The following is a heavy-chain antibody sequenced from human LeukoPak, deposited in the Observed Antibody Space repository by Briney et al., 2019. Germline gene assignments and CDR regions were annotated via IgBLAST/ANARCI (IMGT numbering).Heavy chain of an antibody. J-gene: IGHJ3*02. CDR3: AKVSGSSWYGGAFDI. CDR2: ISDSGGST. D-gene: IGHD6-13*01. CDR1: GFTFSSYA. V-gene: IGHV3-23*01. Sequence: GGSLRLSCAASGFTFSSYAMSWVRQAPGKGLEWVSAISDSGGSTYYADSVKGRFSISRDNSKNTLYLQMSSLRAEDTAVYYCAKVSGSSWYGGAFDIWGQGTMVTVSS.